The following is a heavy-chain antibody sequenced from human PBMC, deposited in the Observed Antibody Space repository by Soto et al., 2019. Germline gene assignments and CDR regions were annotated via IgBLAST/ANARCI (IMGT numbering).Heavy chain of an antibody. CDR2: IVVGRGNT. CDR3: AADRVYGFGELIGYYYYYGMDV. Sequence: GASVKVSCKASGFTFTSSAVQWVRQARGQRLEWIGWIVVGRGNTNYAQKFQERVTITRDMSTSTAYMELSSLRSEDTAVYYCAADRVYGFGELIGYYYYYGMDVWGQGTTVTVSS. D-gene: IGHD3-10*01. J-gene: IGHJ6*02. CDR1: GFTFTSSA. V-gene: IGHV1-58*01.